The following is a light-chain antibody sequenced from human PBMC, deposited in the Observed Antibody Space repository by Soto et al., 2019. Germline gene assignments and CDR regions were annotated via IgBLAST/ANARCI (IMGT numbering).Light chain of an antibody. V-gene: IGKV1-5*03. CDR3: QQYNSYSRT. CDR1: QSISSW. Sequence: DIPITQSPATVSASVGDRVTITCRASQSISSWLAWYQQKPGKAPKLLIYKASSLESGVPSRFSGSGSGTEFTLTISSLQPDDFATYYCQQYNSYSRTFGQGTKVDI. CDR2: KAS. J-gene: IGKJ1*01.